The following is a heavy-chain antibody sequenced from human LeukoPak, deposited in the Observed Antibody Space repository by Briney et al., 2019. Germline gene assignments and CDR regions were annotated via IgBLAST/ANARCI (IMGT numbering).Heavy chain of an antibody. V-gene: IGHV5-51*01. CDR2: IYPGDSDT. J-gene: IGHJ3*02. CDR3: ARPQVGAVRNAFDI. CDR1: GYRLTNNW. Sequence: GESLKISCKISGYRLTNNWIGWVRQVPGKGLEWMGLIYPGDSDTRYSPSFQGQVTISADKSISTAYLQWSSLKASDTAMYYCARPQVGAVRNAFDIWGQGTMVTVSS. D-gene: IGHD1-26*01.